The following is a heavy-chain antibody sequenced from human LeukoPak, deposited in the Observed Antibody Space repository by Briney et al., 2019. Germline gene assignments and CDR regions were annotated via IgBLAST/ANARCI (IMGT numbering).Heavy chain of an antibody. Sequence: GGSLRLSCAASGFTFSNHAMMWVCQAPGRGLEWVSAISGGGVSTYYTDSVKGRFTISRDNSKNTLYLQMNSLRAEDTAVYYCALYLRVRGDYWGQGTLVSVSS. CDR1: GFTFSNHA. J-gene: IGHJ4*02. CDR3: ALYLRVRGDY. V-gene: IGHV3-23*01. CDR2: ISGGGVST. D-gene: IGHD3-10*01.